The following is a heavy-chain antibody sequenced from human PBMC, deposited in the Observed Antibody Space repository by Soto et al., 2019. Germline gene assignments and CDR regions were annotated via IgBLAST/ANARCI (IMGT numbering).Heavy chain of an antibody. CDR3: ARDVVPRIAAAGPYDY. CDR1: GYTFTSYG. J-gene: IGHJ4*02. D-gene: IGHD6-13*01. V-gene: IGHV1-18*01. Sequence: GASVKVSCKASGYTFTSYGISWVRQAPGQGLEWMGWISAYNGNTNYAQKLQGRVTMTTDTSTSTAYMELRSLRSDDTAVYYCARDVVPRIAAAGPYDYWRQRTLVTVSS. CDR2: ISAYNGNT.